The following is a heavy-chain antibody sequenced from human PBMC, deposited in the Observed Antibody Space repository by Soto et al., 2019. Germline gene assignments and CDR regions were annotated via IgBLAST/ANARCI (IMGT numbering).Heavy chain of an antibody. V-gene: IGHV3-33*01. J-gene: IGHJ4*02. CDR3: ARDGLGGTAFRGFCDH. CDR2: IWYDGSKK. CDR1: GSIFSGYG. D-gene: IGHD1-7*01. Sequence: QKLLVESGGGVVQPGTSLRLSCTASGSIFSGYGMHWVRQAPGKGLEWVAVIWYDGSKKYYADSVKGRFTISRDNSKNILYLQKDRLRAEDTAVYYCARDGLGGTAFRGFCDHWGQGSLVTISS.